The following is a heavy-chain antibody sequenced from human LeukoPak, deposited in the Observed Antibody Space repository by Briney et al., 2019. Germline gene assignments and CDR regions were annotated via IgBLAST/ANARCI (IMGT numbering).Heavy chain of an antibody. D-gene: IGHD3-9*01. Sequence: PGGSLRLSCAASGFTFSTYSMNWVRQAPGKGLEWVAVISYDGSNKYYADSVKGRFTISRDNSKNTLYLQMNSLRAEDTAVYYCARVVLRYFDWLSLDYWGQGTLVTVSS. J-gene: IGHJ4*02. V-gene: IGHV3-30*03. CDR1: GFTFSTYS. CDR3: ARVVLRYFDWLSLDY. CDR2: ISYDGSNK.